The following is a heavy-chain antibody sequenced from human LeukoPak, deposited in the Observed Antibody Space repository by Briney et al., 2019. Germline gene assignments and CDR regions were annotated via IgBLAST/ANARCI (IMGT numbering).Heavy chain of an antibody. D-gene: IGHD3-3*01. V-gene: IGHV3-30*04. Sequence: GGSLRLSCAASGFTFSSYAMHWVRQAPGKGLEWVAAISYDGSNKYYADSVKGRFTISRDNSKNTLYLQMNSLRAEDTAVYYCASERFLEWSPFDYWGQGTLVTVSS. CDR3: ASERFLEWSPFDY. CDR1: GFTFSSYA. J-gene: IGHJ4*02. CDR2: ISYDGSNK.